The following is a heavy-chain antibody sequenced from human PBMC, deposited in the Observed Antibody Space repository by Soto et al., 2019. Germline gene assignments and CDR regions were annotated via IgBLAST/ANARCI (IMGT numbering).Heavy chain of an antibody. CDR2: INHSGST. CDR3: ARTFMVRGVPYAMDV. V-gene: IGHV4-34*01. J-gene: IGHJ6*02. Sequence: PSETLSLTCAVYGGSFSGYYWSWIRQPPGKGLEWIGEINHSGSTNYNPSLKSRVTISVDTSKNQFSLKLSSVTAADTAVYYCARTFMVRGVPYAMDVWGQGTTVTVSS. D-gene: IGHD3-10*01. CDR1: GGSFSGYY.